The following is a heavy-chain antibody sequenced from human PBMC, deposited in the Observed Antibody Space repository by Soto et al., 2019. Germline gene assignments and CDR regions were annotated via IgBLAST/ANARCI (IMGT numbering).Heavy chain of an antibody. Sequence: PGGSLRLSCVASGFTFSSYGMHWVRQAPGKGLEWVSLISWDGGSTYYADSVKGRFTISRDNSKNSLYLQMNSLRTEDTALYYCAKDISGGTYYYYGMDVWGQGTTVTVSS. V-gene: IGHV3-43*01. CDR1: GFTFSSYG. J-gene: IGHJ6*02. D-gene: IGHD1-1*01. CDR2: ISWDGGST. CDR3: AKDISGGTYYYYGMDV.